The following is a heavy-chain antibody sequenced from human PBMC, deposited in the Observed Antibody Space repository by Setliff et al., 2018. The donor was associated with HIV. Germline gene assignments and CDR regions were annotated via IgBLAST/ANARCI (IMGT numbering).Heavy chain of an antibody. Sequence: PGGSLRLSCAASGFTFSDHYMDWVRQAPGKGLEWVSTIYGDGRTYYADSVKGRFTISGDNSNNILYLQMNSLLAEDTAVYYCAKGVKWLDPWGQGTLVTVSS. J-gene: IGHJ5*02. CDR1: GFTFSDHY. D-gene: IGHD3-16*01. CDR3: AKGVKWLDP. V-gene: IGHV3-53*01. CDR2: IYGDGRT.